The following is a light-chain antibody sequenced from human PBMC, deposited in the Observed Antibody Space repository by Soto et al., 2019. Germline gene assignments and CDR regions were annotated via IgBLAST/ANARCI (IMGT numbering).Light chain of an antibody. V-gene: IGLV2-14*01. CDR3: LSFTTSDTYV. CDR2: DVS. CDR1: STDVGCYNY. Sequence: QSGLTQPASVSGSLGQSITISCTGTSTDVGCYNYVSWYQQHPGKAPKLMIYDVSSRPSGVSNRFSGSKSGDTASLIISGLQAEDEADYYCLSFTTSDTYVFGTGTKLTVL. J-gene: IGLJ1*01.